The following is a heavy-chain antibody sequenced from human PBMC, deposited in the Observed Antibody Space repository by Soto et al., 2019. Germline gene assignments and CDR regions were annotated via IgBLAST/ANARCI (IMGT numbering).Heavy chain of an antibody. CDR1: GFTFSGFW. D-gene: IGHD4-17*01. V-gene: IGHV3-7*01. Sequence: EVQLVESGGNLVQPGGSLRLSCAASGFTFSGFWMNWVRQAPGKGLEWVANIKQDGSEKYYVDSVKGRFTISRDNAKNSLYVQMNSLRAEDTAVYYCLVTTSAVEIWGQGTMVTVSS. CDR2: IKQDGSEK. J-gene: IGHJ3*02. CDR3: LVTTSAVEI.